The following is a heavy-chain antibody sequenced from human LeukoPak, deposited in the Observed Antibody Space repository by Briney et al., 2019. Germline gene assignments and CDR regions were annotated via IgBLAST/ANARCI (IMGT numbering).Heavy chain of an antibody. CDR3: ARDQVVGATAGTFDY. CDR2: ISAYSGHT. CDR1: GYTFNSFG. Sequence: GASVKVSCKASGYTFNSFGVSWVRKAPGQGLEWMGWISAYSGHTNYAQKLQGRVTLTTDTSTDTAYMELTSLRSDDTAVYYCARDQVVGATAGTFDYWARDPWSPSPQ. V-gene: IGHV1-18*01. J-gene: IGHJ4*02. D-gene: IGHD1-26*01.